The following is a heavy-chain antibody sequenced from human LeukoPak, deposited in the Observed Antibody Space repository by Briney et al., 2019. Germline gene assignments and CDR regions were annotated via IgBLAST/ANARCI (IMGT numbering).Heavy chain of an antibody. V-gene: IGHV3-7*03. D-gene: IGHD6-19*01. CDR2: IKQDGSET. CDR1: GFTFSNYW. J-gene: IGHJ3*02. Sequence: PGGSLRLSCAASGFTFSNYWMNWVRQAPGKGLECLANIKQDGSETYYADSVKGRFAISRDNSKNTLYLQMNSLRAEDTAVYYCARDFAVAAPEPAFDIWGQGTMVTVSS. CDR3: ARDFAVAAPEPAFDI.